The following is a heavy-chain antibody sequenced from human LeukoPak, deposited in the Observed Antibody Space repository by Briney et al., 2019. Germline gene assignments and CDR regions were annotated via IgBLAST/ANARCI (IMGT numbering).Heavy chain of an antibody. D-gene: IGHD4-11*01. J-gene: IGHJ4*02. CDR2: IYHSGST. CDR3: ARFNYLFSEKSYSNASPLKYYFDY. V-gene: IGHV4-38-2*02. CDR1: GYSISSGYY. Sequence: SETLSLTCTVSGYSISSGYYWGWIRQPPGKGLEWIGSIYHSGSTYYNPSLKSRVTISVDTSKNQFSLKLSSVTAADTAVYYCARFNYLFSEKSYSNASPLKYYFDYWGQGTLVTVSS.